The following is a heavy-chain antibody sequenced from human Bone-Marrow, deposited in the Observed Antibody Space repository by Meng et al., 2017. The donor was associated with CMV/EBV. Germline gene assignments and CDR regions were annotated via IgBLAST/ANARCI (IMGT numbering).Heavy chain of an antibody. CDR3: AKCQGKLELVYYLYGMDV. J-gene: IGHJ6*02. D-gene: IGHD1-7*01. CDR2: LYYGGNT. CDR1: GGSIRSRNNY. V-gene: IGHV4-39*01. Sequence: SETLSLTCTVSGGSIRSRNNYWAWIRQAPGKGLEWIGSLYYGGNTFYNPSLKSRVTISVDTSKNQFSLMVRSVTAADTAVYYCAKCQGKLELVYYLYGMDVWGQGTTVTVSS.